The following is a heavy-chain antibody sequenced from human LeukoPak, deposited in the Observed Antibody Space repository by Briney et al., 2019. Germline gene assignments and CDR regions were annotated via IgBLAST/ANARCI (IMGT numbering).Heavy chain of an antibody. CDR3: ARDPDPYSSSWSFDFDY. D-gene: IGHD6-13*01. CDR1: GYTFTSYY. J-gene: IGHJ4*02. Sequence: GASVTVSCKASGYTFTSYYMHWVRQAPGQGLEWMGIINPSGGSTSYAQKFQGRVTMTRDTSTSTVYMELSSLRSEDTAVYYCARDPDPYSSSWSFDFDYWGQGTLVTVSS. CDR2: INPSGGST. V-gene: IGHV1-46*01.